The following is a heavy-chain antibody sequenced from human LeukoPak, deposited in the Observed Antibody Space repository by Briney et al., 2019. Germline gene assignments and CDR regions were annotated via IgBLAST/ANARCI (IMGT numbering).Heavy chain of an antibody. CDR2: IYYSGST. Sequence: SETLSLTCTVSGGSISTYYWSWIRQPPGKGLQWIGYIYYSGSTNYNPSLESRVTISVDTSKNQFSLKLSSVTAADTAVYYCARSRVTAPNLDYWGQGTLVTVSS. CDR3: ARSRVTAPNLDY. CDR1: GGSISTYY. J-gene: IGHJ4*02. D-gene: IGHD2-21*02. V-gene: IGHV4-59*01.